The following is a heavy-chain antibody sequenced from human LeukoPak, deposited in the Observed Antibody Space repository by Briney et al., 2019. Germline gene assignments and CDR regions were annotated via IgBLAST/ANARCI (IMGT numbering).Heavy chain of an antibody. D-gene: IGHD3-3*01. CDR1: GGSVASTNW. CDR3: AREGGFYRPLDY. J-gene: IGHJ4*02. V-gene: IGHV4-4*02. Sequence: SETLSLTCGVSGGSVASTNWWTWVGQPPGKGLEWIGEVHLDGRTNYNPSLKSRLTMSVDLSENHISLKLTSVTAADTAVYYCAREGGFYRPLDYSGQGTLVTVSS. CDR2: VHLDGRT.